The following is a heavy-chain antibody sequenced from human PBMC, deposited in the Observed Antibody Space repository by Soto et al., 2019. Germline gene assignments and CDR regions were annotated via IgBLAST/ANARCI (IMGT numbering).Heavy chain of an antibody. CDR2: IWYDGSNK. CDR3: ASSNSRAPPYYYYGMDV. CDR1: GFTFSSYG. J-gene: IGHJ6*02. Sequence: GGSLRLSCAASGFTFSSYGMHWVRQAPGKGLEWVAVIWYDGSNKYYADSVKGRFTISRDNSKNTLYLQMNSLRAEDTAGYYCASSNSRAPPYYYYGMDVWGQGTTVTVSS. V-gene: IGHV3-33*01. D-gene: IGHD6-13*01.